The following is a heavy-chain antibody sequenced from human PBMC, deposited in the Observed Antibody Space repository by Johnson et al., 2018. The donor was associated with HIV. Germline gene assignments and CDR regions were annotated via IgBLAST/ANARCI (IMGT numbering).Heavy chain of an antibody. CDR2: VSWNSVRI. CDR1: GFTFDDYG. J-gene: IGHJ3*02. Sequence: VQLVESGGGLVQPGRSLRLSCAASGFTFDDYGMHWVRQAPGKGLEWVSGVSWNSVRIGYVDSVKGRFTISRDNAKNSLYLQMNSLRAEDTAVYYCARVGATAAFDIWGQGTMVTVSS. V-gene: IGHV3-9*01. D-gene: IGHD1-26*01. CDR3: ARVGATAAFDI.